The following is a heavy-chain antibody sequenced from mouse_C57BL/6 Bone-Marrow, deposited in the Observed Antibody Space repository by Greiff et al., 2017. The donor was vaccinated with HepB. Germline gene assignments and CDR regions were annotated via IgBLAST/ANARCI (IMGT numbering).Heavy chain of an antibody. CDR3: ARMVTTGLGFAY. CDR1: GFNIKDYY. V-gene: IGHV14-2*01. J-gene: IGHJ3*01. D-gene: IGHD2-2*01. CDR2: IDPEDGET. Sequence: DVKLQESGAELVKPGASVKLSCTASGFNIKDYYMHWVKQRTEQGLEWIGRIDPEDGETKYAPKFQGKATITADTSSNTAYLQLSSLTSEDTAVYYCARMVTTGLGFAYWGQGTLVTVSA.